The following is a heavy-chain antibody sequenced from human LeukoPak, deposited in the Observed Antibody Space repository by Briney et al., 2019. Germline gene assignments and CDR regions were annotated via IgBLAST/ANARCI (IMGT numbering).Heavy chain of an antibody. D-gene: IGHD1-26*01. CDR1: GFTFSSYS. J-gene: IGHJ4*02. Sequence: GGSLRLSCAASGFTFSSYSMNWVRQAPGKGLEWVSSISSSSSYIYYADSVKGRFTISRDNAKNSLYLQMNSLRAEDTAVYYCARGQGVGALGDYWGQGTLVTVSS. CDR3: ARGQGVGALGDY. CDR2: ISSSSSYI. V-gene: IGHV3-21*01.